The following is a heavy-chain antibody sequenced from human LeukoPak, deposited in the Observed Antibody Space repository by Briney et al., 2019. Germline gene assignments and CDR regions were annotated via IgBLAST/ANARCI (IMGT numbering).Heavy chain of an antibody. CDR1: GFTFSTFA. D-gene: IGHD3-9*01. V-gene: IGHV3-30-3*01. CDR3: AREGGSDILTGYYSSASKYFDC. Sequence: GGSLRLSCAASGFTFSTFALHWVRQAPGKGLEWVAVISYDGSIQYYGDSVKGRFTISRDNPENRLYLQMSSLRAGDTAVYYCAREGGSDILTGYYSSASKYFDCWGQGTLVTVSS. J-gene: IGHJ4*02. CDR2: ISYDGSIQ.